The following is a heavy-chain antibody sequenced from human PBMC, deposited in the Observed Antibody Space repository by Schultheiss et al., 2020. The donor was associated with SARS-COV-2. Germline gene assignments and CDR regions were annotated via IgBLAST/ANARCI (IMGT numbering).Heavy chain of an antibody. D-gene: IGHD5-24*01. CDR3: ARTEMATTGYYFDY. V-gene: IGHV3-23*01. J-gene: IGHJ4*02. Sequence: GGSLRLSCAASGFTFSSYSMNWVRQAPGKGLEWVSAISGSGGSTYYADSVKGRFTISRDNAKNSLYLQMNSLRAEDTALYYCARTEMATTGYYFDYWGQGTLVTVSS. CDR2: ISGSGGST. CDR1: GFTFSSYS.